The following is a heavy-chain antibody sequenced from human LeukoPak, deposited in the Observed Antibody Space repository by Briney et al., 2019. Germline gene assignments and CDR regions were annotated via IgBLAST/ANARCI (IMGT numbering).Heavy chain of an antibody. CDR2: INPSGGST. J-gene: IGHJ4*02. D-gene: IGHD1-7*01. V-gene: IGHV1-46*01. Sequence: ASGKVSCKASGYTFTSYYMHWVRQAPGQGLEWMGIINPSGGSTSYAQKFQGRVTMTRDTSTSTVYMELSSLRSEDTAVYYCARSPALELPVDYWGQGTLVTVSS. CDR3: ARSPALELPVDY. CDR1: GYTFTSYY.